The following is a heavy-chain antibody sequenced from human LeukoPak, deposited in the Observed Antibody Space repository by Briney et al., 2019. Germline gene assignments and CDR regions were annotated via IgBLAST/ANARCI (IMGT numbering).Heavy chain of an antibody. CDR2: INWNGGST. CDR1: GFTFDDYG. J-gene: IGHJ4*02. Sequence: GGSLRLSCAASGFTFDDYGMSWVRQAPGRGLEWVSGINWNGGSTGYADSVKGRFTISRDNSKNTLYLQMNSLRAEDTAVYYCAKAASGNWNDVSDYWAREPWSPSPQ. V-gene: IGHV3-20*04. D-gene: IGHD1-20*01. CDR3: AKAASGNWNDVSDY.